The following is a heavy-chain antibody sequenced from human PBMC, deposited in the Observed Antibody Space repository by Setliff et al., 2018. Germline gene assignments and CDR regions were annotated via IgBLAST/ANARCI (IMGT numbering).Heavy chain of an antibody. Sequence: GGSLRLSCAASGFNVSSNYMSWVRQAPGKGLEWVANIKQDESEKHYVDSVKGRFTISRDNARNSLYLQMNSLRAEDTAVYYCARVWFGNMDVWGKGTTVTVSS. J-gene: IGHJ6*03. D-gene: IGHD3-10*01. V-gene: IGHV3-7*03. CDR2: IKQDESEK. CDR1: GFNVSSNY. CDR3: ARVWFGNMDV.